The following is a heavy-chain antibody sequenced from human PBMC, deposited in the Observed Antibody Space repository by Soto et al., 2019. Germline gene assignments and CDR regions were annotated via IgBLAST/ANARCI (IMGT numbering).Heavy chain of an antibody. CDR1: GLTFSSYA. V-gene: IGHV3-23*01. CDR2: ISGSGGST. D-gene: IGHD1-26*01. Sequence: GGSLRLSCAASGLTFSSYAMSWVRQAPGKGLEWVSAISGSGGSTYYADSVKGRFTISRDNSKNTLYLQMNSLRAEDTAVYYCTAKGIVGAINWFDPWGQGTLVTVSS. J-gene: IGHJ5*02. CDR3: TAKGIVGAINWFDP.